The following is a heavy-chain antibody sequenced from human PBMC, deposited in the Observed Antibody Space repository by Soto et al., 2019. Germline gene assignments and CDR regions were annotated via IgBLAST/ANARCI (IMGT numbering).Heavy chain of an antibody. V-gene: IGHV3-11*03. J-gene: IGHJ4*02. Sequence: GGSLRLSCAASGFSFGDSCMSWIRQSAGKGLEWLSYISGGSSYTKYAESVKGRFTISRDNARRSLFLQVNGLRADDTAIYYCAKTRVADSGYYFDHWGQGTMVTVS. D-gene: IGHD3-10*01. CDR3: AKTRVADSGYYFDH. CDR1: GFSFGDSC. CDR2: ISGGSSYT.